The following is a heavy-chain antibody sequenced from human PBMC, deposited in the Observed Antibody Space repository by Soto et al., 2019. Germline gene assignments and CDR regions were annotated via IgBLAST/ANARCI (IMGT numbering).Heavy chain of an antibody. J-gene: IGHJ3*02. V-gene: IGHV1-24*01. CDR3: ATDRRVGASGAFDI. CDR2: FDPEDGET. CDR1: GYTLTELS. Sequence: ASVKVSCKVSGYTLTELSMHWVLQAPGKGLEWMGGFDPEDGETIYAQKFQGRVTMTEDTSTDTAYMELSSLRSEDTAVYYCATDRRVGASGAFDIWGQGTMVTVSS. D-gene: IGHD1-26*01.